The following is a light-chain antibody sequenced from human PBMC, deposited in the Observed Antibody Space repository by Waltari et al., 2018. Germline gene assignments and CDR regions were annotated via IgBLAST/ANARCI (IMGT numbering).Light chain of an antibody. V-gene: IGKV1-33*01. CDR2: GAS. CDR1: QDISKY. J-gene: IGKJ1*01. CDR3: QQYDNLPGT. Sequence: DIQMTQSPSSLSASVRDRVTITCQASQDISKYLSWYQQKPGKAPKLLIYGASNLETGVPSRFSGKGSRTDFTFTIRSLQPEDVATYYCQQYDNLPGTFGQGTKVEIK.